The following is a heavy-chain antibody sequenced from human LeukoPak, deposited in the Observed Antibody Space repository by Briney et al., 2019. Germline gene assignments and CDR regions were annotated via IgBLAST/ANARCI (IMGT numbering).Heavy chain of an antibody. J-gene: IGHJ5*02. CDR1: GFTFDDYA. Sequence: PGRSLRLSCAASGFTFDDYAMHWVRQAPGKGLEWASGISWNSGSIGYADSVKGRFTISRDNAKNSLYLQMNSLRAEDTALYYCAKDNGVTIFGDTDHNWFDPWGQGTLVTVSS. V-gene: IGHV3-9*01. D-gene: IGHD3-3*01. CDR3: AKDNGVTIFGDTDHNWFDP. CDR2: ISWNSGSI.